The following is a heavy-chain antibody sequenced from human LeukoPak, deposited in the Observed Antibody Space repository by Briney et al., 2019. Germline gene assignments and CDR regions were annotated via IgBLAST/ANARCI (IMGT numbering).Heavy chain of an antibody. V-gene: IGHV4-61*08. CDR2: IYYSGST. CDR3: ARCSADQPTDYYYYYMDV. Sequence: SQTLSLTCTVSGGSISSGGYYWSWIRQPPGKGLEWIGYIYYSGSTNYNPSLKSRVTISVDTSKNQFSLKLSSVTAADTAVYYCARCSADQPTDYYYYYMDVWGKGTTVTVSS. CDR1: GGSISSGGYY. J-gene: IGHJ6*03. D-gene: IGHD2-15*01.